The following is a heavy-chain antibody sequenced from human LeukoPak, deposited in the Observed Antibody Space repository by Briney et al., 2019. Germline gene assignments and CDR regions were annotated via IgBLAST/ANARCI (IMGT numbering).Heavy chain of an antibody. D-gene: IGHD3-16*01. CDR3: TRDGVSWILDY. CDR2: VYYRGNT. CDR1: DDSISPYY. Sequence: SETLSLTCTVSDDSISPYYWSWIRQPPGKGLEWIGFVYYRGNTNYNPSLKSRATISVDTSKNQFSLKLNSVTAADTAVYYCTRDGVSWILDYWGQGTLVTVSS. J-gene: IGHJ4*02. V-gene: IGHV4-59*01.